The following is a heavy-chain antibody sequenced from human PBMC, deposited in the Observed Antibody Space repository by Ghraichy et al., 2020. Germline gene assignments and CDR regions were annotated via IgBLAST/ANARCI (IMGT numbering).Heavy chain of an antibody. Sequence: SETLSLTCAVYGGSFSGYYWSWIRQPPGKGLEWIGEINHSGSTNYNPSLKSRVTISVDTSKNQFSLKLSSVTAADTAVYYCARGGYSYGYGGTYWGQGTLVTVSS. CDR3: ARGGYSYGYGGTY. J-gene: IGHJ4*02. V-gene: IGHV4-34*01. CDR1: GGSFSGYY. CDR2: INHSGST. D-gene: IGHD5-18*01.